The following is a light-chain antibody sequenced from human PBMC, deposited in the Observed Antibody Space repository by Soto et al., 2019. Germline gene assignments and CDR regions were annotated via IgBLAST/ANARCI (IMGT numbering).Light chain of an antibody. CDR2: GNS. Sequence: QPVLTQPPSVSGAPGQRVTISCTGSSSNIGTPYDVHWYQQLPGTAPKLLIYGNSNRPSGVPDRFSGSKSGTSASLAITGLQAEDEADYYCQSYDSSLSCYVIFGGGTKVTVL. CDR1: SSNIGTPYD. CDR3: QSYDSSLSCYVI. J-gene: IGLJ2*01. V-gene: IGLV1-40*01.